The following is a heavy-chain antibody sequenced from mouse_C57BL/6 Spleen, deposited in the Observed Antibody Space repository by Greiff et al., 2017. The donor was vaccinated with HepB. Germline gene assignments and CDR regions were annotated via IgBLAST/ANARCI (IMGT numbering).Heavy chain of an antibody. D-gene: IGHD1-1*01. J-gene: IGHJ2*01. CDR2: INPCSGYT. CDR3: AREGVVARSYFDY. V-gene: IGHV1-7*01. Sequence: VQLQQSGAELAKPGASVTLSCKASGYTFTSYWMHWVKQGPGPGLEWIGYINPCSGYTKYNQKFKDKATLTADKSSSTAYMQVSSLTYEDSAVYYCAREGVVARSYFDYWGQGTTLTVSS. CDR1: GYTFTSYW.